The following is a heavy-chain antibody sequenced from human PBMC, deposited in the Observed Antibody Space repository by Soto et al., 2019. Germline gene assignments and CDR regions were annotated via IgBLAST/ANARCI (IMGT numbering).Heavy chain of an antibody. CDR2: ISDRGDET. CDR3: ARVPCTSHCYESFDY. J-gene: IGHJ4*02. CDR1: GFIFSNQA. Sequence: LRLSCAASGFIFSNQAMCWVRQGPGKGLEWVSCISDRGDETFFLDSVKGRFAISRDNSENMLFLQMNSLRAEDTAVYYCARVPCTSHCYESFDYWGQGTLVTVSS. V-gene: IGHV3-23*01. D-gene: IGHD2-2*01.